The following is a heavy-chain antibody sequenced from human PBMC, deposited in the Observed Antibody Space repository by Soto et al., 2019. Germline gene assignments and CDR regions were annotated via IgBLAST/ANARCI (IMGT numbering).Heavy chain of an antibody. Sequence: SETLSLTWTVSGGAISFYYWSWIRQHPRKGLEWIGYIYYSGSTYYNPSLKSRVTISVDTSKNQFSLKLSSVTAADTAVYYCARVGYYDSSGYYYLIDYWGQGTLVTVSS. CDR2: IYYSGST. J-gene: IGHJ4*02. CDR3: ARVGYYDSSGYYYLIDY. V-gene: IGHV4-31*02. CDR1: GGAISFYY. D-gene: IGHD3-22*01.